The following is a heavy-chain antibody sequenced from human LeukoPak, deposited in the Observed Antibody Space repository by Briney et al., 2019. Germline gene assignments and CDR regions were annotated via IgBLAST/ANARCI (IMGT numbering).Heavy chain of an antibody. CDR2: IYSGGST. J-gene: IGHJ4*02. CDR1: GFTVSSNY. D-gene: IGHD4-17*01. CDR3: VKKSKRGGDYVPSYFDY. V-gene: IGHV3-53*05. Sequence: SGGSLRLSCAASGFTVSSNYMNWVRQAPGKGLEWVSVIYSGGSTYYADSVKGRFTISRDNSKNTLYLQMNSLRAEDTAVYYCVKKSKRGGDYVPSYFDYWGQGTLVTVSS.